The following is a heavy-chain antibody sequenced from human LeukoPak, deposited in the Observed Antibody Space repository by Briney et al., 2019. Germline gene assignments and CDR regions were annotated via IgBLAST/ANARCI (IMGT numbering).Heavy chain of an antibody. CDR2: INPNSGGT. J-gene: IGHJ4*02. Sequence: ASVKVSCKASGYTFTGYYMHWVRRAPGQGREWMGWINPNSGGTNYAQKFQGRVTMTRDTSISTAYMELSRLRSDDTAVYYCATGHDYGDYGQGYWGQGTLVTVSS. CDR1: GYTFTGYY. D-gene: IGHD4-17*01. V-gene: IGHV1-2*02. CDR3: ATGHDYGDYGQGY.